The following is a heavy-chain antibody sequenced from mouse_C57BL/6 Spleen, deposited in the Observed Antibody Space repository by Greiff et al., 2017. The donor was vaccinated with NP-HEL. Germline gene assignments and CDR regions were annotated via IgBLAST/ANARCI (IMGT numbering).Heavy chain of an antibody. CDR1: GYTFTSYG. CDR3: ARWDYEGYYFDY. J-gene: IGHJ2*01. D-gene: IGHD2-4*01. Sequence: VQGVESGAELARPGASVKLSCKASGYTFTSYGISWVKQRTGQGLEWIGEIYPRSGNTYYNEKFKGKATLTADKSSSTAYMELRSLTSEDSAVYFCARWDYEGYYFDYWGQGTTLTVSS. CDR2: IYPRSGNT. V-gene: IGHV1-81*01.